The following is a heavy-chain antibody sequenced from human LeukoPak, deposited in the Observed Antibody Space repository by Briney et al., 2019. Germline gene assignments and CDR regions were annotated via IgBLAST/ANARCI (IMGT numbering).Heavy chain of an antibody. CDR3: ARQGTYSSAIGMGY. CDR1: GYTFNNHY. Sequence: ASVKVSYKASGYTFNNHYMYWVRQAPGQGLGWMGVINPSGGGTSYAQKFQGRVTMTRDTSTRTVYMEVNSLRSEDTAVYYCARQGTYSSAIGMGYWGQGTLVTVSS. J-gene: IGHJ4*02. D-gene: IGHD6-19*01. V-gene: IGHV1-46*02. CDR2: INPSGGGT.